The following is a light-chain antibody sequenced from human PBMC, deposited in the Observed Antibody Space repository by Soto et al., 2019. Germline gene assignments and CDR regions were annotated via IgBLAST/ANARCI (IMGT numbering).Light chain of an antibody. CDR2: EVS. CDR1: SSDVGAYNY. Sequence: QSALTQPASVSGSPGQSITISYIGTSSDVGAYNYVSWYQQLPGKAPKLMIYEVSNRPSGISNRFSGSKSGNTASLTISGLQTEDEADYYCNSRASGTTYVFGTGTKVTVL. J-gene: IGLJ1*01. CDR3: NSRASGTTYV. V-gene: IGLV2-14*01.